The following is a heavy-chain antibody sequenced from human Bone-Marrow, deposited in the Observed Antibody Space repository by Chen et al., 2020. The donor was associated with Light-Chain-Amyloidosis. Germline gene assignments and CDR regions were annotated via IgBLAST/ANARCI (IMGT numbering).Heavy chain of an antibody. Sequence: QVTLRESGPALVKPTQTLTLTCAFSGFSLTNSGMCVGWIRRPPGKALEWLALIDWDDEKSYNRSLTTRLTISKDTSKNQVVLTMTNMDPADTATYYCARTPYARMSFFDYWGQGALVTVSS. CDR2: IDWDDEK. CDR3: ARTPYARMSFFDY. V-gene: IGHV2-70*01. CDR1: GFSLTNSGMC. J-gene: IGHJ4*02. D-gene: IGHD3-10*02.